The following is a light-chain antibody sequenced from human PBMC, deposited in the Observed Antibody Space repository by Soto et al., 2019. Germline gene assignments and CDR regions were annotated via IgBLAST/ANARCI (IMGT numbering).Light chain of an antibody. J-gene: IGKJ3*01. Sequence: DIQMTQSPSSLSASVGDRVTITCRASQAVNKYVAWYQPKPGRAPKLLIYAASTLQSGVPSRFSGGGSGTDFNLTISSRLPEDVATNYCQKYNNGPPATFGPGTKV. CDR1: QAVNKY. CDR3: QKYNNGPPAT. CDR2: AAS. V-gene: IGKV1-27*01.